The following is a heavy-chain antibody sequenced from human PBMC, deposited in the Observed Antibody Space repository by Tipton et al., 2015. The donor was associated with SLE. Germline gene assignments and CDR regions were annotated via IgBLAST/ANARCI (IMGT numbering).Heavy chain of an antibody. CDR2: INHSGST. D-gene: IGHD4-23*01. Sequence: TLSLTCTVSGGSISSYYWSWIRQPPGKGLEWIGEINHSGSTNYNPSLKSRVTISVDTSKNQFSLKLSSVTAADTAVYHCARDLNYGGTNGNWFDPWGQGTLVTVSS. CDR3: ARDLNYGGTNGNWFDP. CDR1: GGSISSYY. J-gene: IGHJ5*02. V-gene: IGHV4-34*01.